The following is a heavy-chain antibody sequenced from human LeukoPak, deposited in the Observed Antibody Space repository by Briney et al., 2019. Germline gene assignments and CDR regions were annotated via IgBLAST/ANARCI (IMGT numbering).Heavy chain of an antibody. J-gene: IGHJ4*02. CDR2: IYYSGST. V-gene: IGHV4-39*01. Sequence: PSETLSLTYTVSGGSISSSSYYWGWIRQPPGKGLEWIGSIYYSGSTYYNPSLKSRVTISVDTSKNQFSLKLSSMTAADTAVYYCQAYYGSGSYSDYWGQGTLVTVSS. CDR3: QAYYGSGSYSDY. CDR1: GGSISSSSYY. D-gene: IGHD3-10*01.